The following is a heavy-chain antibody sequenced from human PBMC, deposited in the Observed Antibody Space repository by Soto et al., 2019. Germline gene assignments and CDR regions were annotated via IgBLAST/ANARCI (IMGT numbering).Heavy chain of an antibody. V-gene: IGHV1-69*06. Sequence: SVKVSCKASGGTFSSYAISWVRQAPGQGLEWMGGIIPIFGTANYAQKFQGRVTITADKSTSTTYMELSSLRSEDTAVYYCASYQASGIYRYDFSRYGMDVWGQGTTVTVSS. D-gene: IGHD3-3*01. J-gene: IGHJ6*02. CDR3: ASYQASGIYRYDFSRYGMDV. CDR1: GGTFSSYA. CDR2: IIPIFGTA.